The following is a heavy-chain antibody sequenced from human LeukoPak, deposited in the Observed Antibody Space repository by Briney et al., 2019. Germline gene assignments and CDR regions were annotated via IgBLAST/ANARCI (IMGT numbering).Heavy chain of an antibody. CDR1: GGSISNYY. V-gene: IGHV4-59*08. D-gene: IGHD2-15*01. CDR3: ARHLVAVRGFDH. Sequence: PSETLSLTCTVSGGSISNYYWSWIRQPPGKGLEWIGYIYYSGSTKYNPSLKSRVTISVDTSKNQFYMKLTSATAADTAVYYCARHLVAVRGFDHWGQGTLVTVSS. J-gene: IGHJ4*02. CDR2: IYYSGST.